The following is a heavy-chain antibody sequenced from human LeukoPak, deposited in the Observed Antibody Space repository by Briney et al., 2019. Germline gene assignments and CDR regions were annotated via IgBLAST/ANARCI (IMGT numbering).Heavy chain of an antibody. V-gene: IGHV3-21*01. CDR3: ARDRYYYGSGSVGAYYGMDV. CDR1: GFTFSSYS. J-gene: IGHJ6*02. CDR2: ISSSSSYI. Sequence: GGSLRLSCAASGFTFSSYSMNWVRQAPGKGLEWVSSISSSSSYIYYADSVRGRFTISRDNAKNSLYLQMNSLRAKDTAVYYCARDRYYYGSGSVGAYYGMDVWGQGTTVTVSS. D-gene: IGHD3-10*01.